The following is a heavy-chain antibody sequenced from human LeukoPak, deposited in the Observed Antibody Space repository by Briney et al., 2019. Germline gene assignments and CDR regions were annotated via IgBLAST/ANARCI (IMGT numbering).Heavy chain of an antibody. Sequence: GGSLRLSCAASGFTFSSYSMNWVRQAPGKGLEWVSSISSSSSYIYYADSVKGRFTISRDNAKNSLYLQMNSLRAEDTAVYYCARDRSDSSGWYQDAFDIWGQGTMVAISS. CDR2: ISSSSSYI. V-gene: IGHV3-21*01. CDR3: ARDRSDSSGWYQDAFDI. D-gene: IGHD6-19*01. J-gene: IGHJ3*02. CDR1: GFTFSSYS.